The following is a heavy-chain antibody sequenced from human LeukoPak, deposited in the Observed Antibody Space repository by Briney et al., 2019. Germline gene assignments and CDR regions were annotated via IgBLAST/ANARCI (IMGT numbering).Heavy chain of an antibody. J-gene: IGHJ4*02. CDR1: GFTFSTYN. D-gene: IGHD3-3*01. CDR3: ARGGGISIFGVATH. V-gene: IGHV3-21*01. CDR2: IVSTSSLM. Sequence: GGSLRLSCVASGFTFSTYNMNWVRQAPGKGLEWVSSIVSTSSLMSYSDSVKGRFTISRDNAKNSVYLQMNSLRAEDTAVYYCARGGGISIFGVATHWGQGTLVTVSS.